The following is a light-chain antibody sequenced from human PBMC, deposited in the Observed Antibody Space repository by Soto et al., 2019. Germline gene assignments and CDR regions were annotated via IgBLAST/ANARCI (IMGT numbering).Light chain of an antibody. CDR2: DVT. J-gene: IGLJ2*01. V-gene: IGLV2-11*01. CDR3: CSYAGSSSFRVL. Sequence: QSVLTQPRSVSGSPGQSVSISCNGTNSDVGTYNYVSWYQQHPGKAPKLIIYDVTKRPSGVPDRFSGSKSGNTASLIISGLQAADEAEYYCCCCSYAGSSSFRVLFGGGPQLTVL. CDR1: NSDVGTYNY.